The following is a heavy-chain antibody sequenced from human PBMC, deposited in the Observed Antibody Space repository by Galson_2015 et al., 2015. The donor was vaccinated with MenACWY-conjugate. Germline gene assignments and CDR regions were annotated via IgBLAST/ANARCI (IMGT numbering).Heavy chain of an antibody. CDR3: AKTYCSRTNCREPNWYFDL. J-gene: IGHJ2*01. D-gene: IGHD2-2*01. CDR1: GFIFSSYA. V-gene: IGHV3-23*01. Sequence: SLRLSCAASGFIFSSYAVSWVRLAPGKGLEWVSAMSGSGGSRNYADSVKGRFTISRDNSKNTLYLQMNSLRAEDTAVYYCAKTYCSRTNCREPNWYFDLWGRGTLVTVSS. CDR2: MSGSGGSR.